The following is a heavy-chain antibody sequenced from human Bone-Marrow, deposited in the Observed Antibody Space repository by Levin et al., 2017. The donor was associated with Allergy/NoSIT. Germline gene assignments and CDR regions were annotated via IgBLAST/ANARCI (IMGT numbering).Heavy chain of an antibody. Sequence: GGSLRLSCAAAGFTFRDYWMTWLRQTPGRGLEWVANIDQDGSQKYYVDSVKGRFTISRDNAKNSVDLQMTYLRDDDTAVYYFARNLRGNSAYDAFDIWGHGTMVTFSS. D-gene: IGHD5-12*01. CDR1: GFTFRDYW. CDR3: ARNLRGNSAYDAFDI. V-gene: IGHV3-7*03. J-gene: IGHJ3*02. CDR2: IDQDGSQK.